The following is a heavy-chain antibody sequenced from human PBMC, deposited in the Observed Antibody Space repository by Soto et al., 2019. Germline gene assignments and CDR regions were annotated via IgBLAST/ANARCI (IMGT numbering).Heavy chain of an antibody. D-gene: IGHD2-15*01. Sequence: EVQLVESGGGLVQPGGSLRLSCAASGFTVSNNYINWVRQAPGKGLEWVSVIYSGGSTYYAHSVKGRFTISRDNSKNTPYLQMHSLRAEGTAVFYFARGGPPTPNWFAPWGQGTLVTVSS. CDR2: IYSGGST. CDR3: ARGGPPTPNWFAP. CDR1: GFTVSNNY. V-gene: IGHV3-66*01. J-gene: IGHJ5*02.